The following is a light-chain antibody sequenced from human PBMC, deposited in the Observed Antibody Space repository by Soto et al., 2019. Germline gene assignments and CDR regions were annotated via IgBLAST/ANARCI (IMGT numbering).Light chain of an antibody. V-gene: IGKV3-20*01. CDR3: PQYGSSVWT. CDR2: GAS. CDR1: QSVTSNY. Sequence: IVLTQSPGTLSLSPGERATLSCRASQSVTSNYIAWYQEKLGQAPRLILFGASSRATSIPARFSGSGSGTDFSLTISRLETEDFAVYYGPQYGSSVWTVGQGTKVEIK. J-gene: IGKJ1*01.